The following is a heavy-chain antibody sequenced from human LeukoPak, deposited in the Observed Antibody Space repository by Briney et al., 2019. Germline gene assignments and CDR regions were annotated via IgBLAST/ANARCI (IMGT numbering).Heavy chain of an antibody. V-gene: IGHV3-23*01. J-gene: IGHJ5*02. D-gene: IGHD1-1*01. CDR3: AKDLKLSWFDP. Sequence: GGSLRLSCAASGFTFSSYAMSWVRQAPGKGLEGVSAISGSGGSTYYADSVKGRFTISRDNSKNTLYLQMKSLRAEDTAVYYCAKDLKLSWFDPWGQGTLVTVSS. CDR2: ISGSGGST. CDR1: GFTFSSYA.